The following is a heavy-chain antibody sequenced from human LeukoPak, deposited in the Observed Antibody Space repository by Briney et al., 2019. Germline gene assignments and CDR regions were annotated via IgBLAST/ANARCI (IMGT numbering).Heavy chain of an antibody. CDR3: ARMGAIAGASANVDF. V-gene: IGHV4-59*01. CDR1: GGSISSYY. J-gene: IGHJ4*02. D-gene: IGHD4/OR15-4a*01. Sequence: SETLSLTCTVSGGSISSYYWSWIRQPPGKGLEWIGYIYNTGEITDYSPSLESRVTISVDTSKNQFSLRLNSVTTADTAVYYCARMGAIAGASANVDFWGQGTLVTVSS. CDR2: IYNTGEIT.